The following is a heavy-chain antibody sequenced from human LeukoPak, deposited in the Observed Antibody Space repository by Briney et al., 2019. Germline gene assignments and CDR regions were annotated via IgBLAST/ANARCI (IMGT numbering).Heavy chain of an antibody. CDR1: GYTFTGYY. V-gene: IGHV1-2*02. CDR2: INPNSGGT. CDR3: ARAPVEYYDSSVLGY. Sequence: ASVKVSCKASGYTFTGYYMHWVRQAPGQGLEWMGWINPNSGGTNYAQKFQGRVTMTRDTSISTAYMELSRLRSDDTAVYYCARAPVEYYDSSVLGYWGQGTLVTVSS. J-gene: IGHJ4*02. D-gene: IGHD3-22*01.